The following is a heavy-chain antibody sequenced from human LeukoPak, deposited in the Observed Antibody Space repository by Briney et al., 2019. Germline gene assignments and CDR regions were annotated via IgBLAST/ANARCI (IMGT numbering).Heavy chain of an antibody. J-gene: IGHJ4*02. CDR1: GGSLSGYY. CDR2: INHSGSA. Sequence: PSETLSLTCAVYGGSLSGYYWSWIRQPPGKGLEWIGEINHSGSAKYNPSLKSRVTISVDTSKNQFSLKLSSVSAADTAVYYCARNSSGYSEGIDYWGQGTLVTVSS. CDR3: ARNSSGYSEGIDY. V-gene: IGHV4-34*01. D-gene: IGHD3-22*01.